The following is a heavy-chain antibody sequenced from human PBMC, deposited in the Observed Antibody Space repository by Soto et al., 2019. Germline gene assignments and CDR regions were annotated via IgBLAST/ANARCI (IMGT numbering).Heavy chain of an antibody. CDR1: GYTFTNFG. CDR2: VTPYNGNA. Sequence: QVQLVQSGAEVENPGASVKVSCKASGYTFTNFGINWVRQAPGQGLEWMGWVTPYNGNANYAQKHQGRLTITTDTYTNTAYMELRSLRSDDTAVYYCARAQMYSGAYHDFWGQGTLVTVSS. V-gene: IGHV1-18*04. J-gene: IGHJ4*02. D-gene: IGHD1-26*01. CDR3: ARAQMYSGAYHDF.